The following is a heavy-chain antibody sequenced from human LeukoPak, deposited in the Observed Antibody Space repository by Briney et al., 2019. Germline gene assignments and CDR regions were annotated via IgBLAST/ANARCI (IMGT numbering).Heavy chain of an antibody. D-gene: IGHD2-8*01. CDR1: GGSISSGGYY. Sequence: PSETLSLTCTVSGGSISSGGYYWSWIRQHPGQGLEWIGYIYYSGSTYYNPSLKSRVTISVDTSKNQFSLKLSSVTAADTAVYYCARWTVYADDYWGQGTLVTVS. CDR2: IYYSGST. J-gene: IGHJ4*02. V-gene: IGHV4-31*03. CDR3: ARWTVYADDY.